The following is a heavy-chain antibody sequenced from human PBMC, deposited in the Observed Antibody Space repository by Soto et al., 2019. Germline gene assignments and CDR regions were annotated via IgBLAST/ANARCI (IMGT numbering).Heavy chain of an antibody. V-gene: IGHV4-4*02. J-gene: IGHJ4*02. CDR2: IHHSAGT. CDR3: ARLVYDTRLNYLYRDS. CDR1: GVSISRGDW. Sequence: QVLLHESGPGLVKPSGTLSLTCTVSGVSISRGDWWSWVRQAPGKELQWIGEIHHSAGTSSHPSLRSRVSLSVDTSKNQFSLNLKAVTAADTGVYYCARLVYDTRLNYLYRDSWGQGLLVTLSS. D-gene: IGHD3-16*02.